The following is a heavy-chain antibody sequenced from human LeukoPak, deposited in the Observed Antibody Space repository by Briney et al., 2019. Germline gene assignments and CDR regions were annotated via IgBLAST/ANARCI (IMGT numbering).Heavy chain of an antibody. CDR1: GGSISSYY. D-gene: IGHD3-9*01. V-gene: IGHV4-59*08. CDR3: ARLHETGLLFDY. Sequence: PSETLSLTCTVSGGSISSYYWSWIRQPPGKALEWFGYIYYSGTTNYNPSLKSRVTMSLDTSKNQLSLKLRSVTAPDTAVYYCARLHETGLLFDYWGQGTLVTVSS. CDR2: IYYSGTT. J-gene: IGHJ4*02.